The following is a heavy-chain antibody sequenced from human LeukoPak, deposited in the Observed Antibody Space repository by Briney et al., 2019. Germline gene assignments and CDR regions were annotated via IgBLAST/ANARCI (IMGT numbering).Heavy chain of an antibody. D-gene: IGHD2-2*02. CDR2: INHSGST. V-gene: IGHV4-34*01. J-gene: IGHJ3*02. CDR1: GGSFSGYY. Sequence: KPSETLSLTCAVYGGSFSGYYWSWLRQPPGKGLEWSGEINHSGSTNYNPSLKSRVTISVETSKNQFSLKLSSVTAADTAVYYCARASPGYQLLYYAFDIWGQGTMATVSS. CDR3: ARASPGYQLLYYAFDI.